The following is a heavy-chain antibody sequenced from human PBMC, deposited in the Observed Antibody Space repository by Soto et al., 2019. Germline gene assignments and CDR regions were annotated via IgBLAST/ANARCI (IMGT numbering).Heavy chain of an antibody. Sequence: QITLKESAPTLVKPTQTLTLTCTVSGFSLNPNGVGVGWIRQPPGKALEWLALIYWDDDKRYAPYLKSRLTITKDTSKNQVVLTMTNMDPLDTATYYCAHSPPFKDFWSGYYIDYWGQGTLVAVSS. CDR3: AHSPPFKDFWSGYYIDY. CDR2: IYWDDDK. D-gene: IGHD3-3*01. V-gene: IGHV2-5*05. CDR1: GFSLNPNGVG. J-gene: IGHJ4*02.